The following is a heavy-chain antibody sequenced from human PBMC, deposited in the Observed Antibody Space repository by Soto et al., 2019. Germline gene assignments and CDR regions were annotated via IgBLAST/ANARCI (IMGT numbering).Heavy chain of an antibody. Sequence: PSETLSLTCSVSGGSMSEYFWSWIRQSPGKGLEWVWYIYYLGSTDYNPSLKSRVTISVDTSKRQLSLRLTSVTAADTAVYYCARDGYDGSGSPYPAYWGPGTQVTVSS. D-gene: IGHD3-10*01. CDR3: ARDGYDGSGSPYPAY. V-gene: IGHV4-59*01. CDR1: GGSMSEYF. J-gene: IGHJ4*02. CDR2: IYYLGST.